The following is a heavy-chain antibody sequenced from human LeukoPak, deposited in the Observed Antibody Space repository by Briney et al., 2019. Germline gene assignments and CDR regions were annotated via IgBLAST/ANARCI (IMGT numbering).Heavy chain of an antibody. Sequence: PSETLSLTCTVSGGSISSYYWSWIRQPPGKGLEWIGYIYYSGSTNYNPSLKSRVTISVDTSKNQFSLKLSSVTAADTAVYYCARVGDSSGYYYEGIDYWGQGTLVTVSS. CDR3: ARVGDSSGYYYEGIDY. J-gene: IGHJ4*02. CDR2: IYYSGST. CDR1: GGSISSYY. D-gene: IGHD3-22*01. V-gene: IGHV4-59*01.